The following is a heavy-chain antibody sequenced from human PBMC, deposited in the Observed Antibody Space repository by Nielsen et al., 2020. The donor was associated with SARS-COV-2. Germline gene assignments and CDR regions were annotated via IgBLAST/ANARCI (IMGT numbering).Heavy chain of an antibody. CDR2: IKQDGSEK. CDR1: GFTFSSYW. V-gene: IGHV3-7*05. CDR3: ARDRRSELRFLEWFFDY. J-gene: IGHJ4*02. Sequence: GGSLRLSCAASGFTFSSYWMSWVRQAPGKGLEWVANIKQDGSEKYYVDPVKGRFTISRDNAENSLYLEVNNLRAEDTAVYYCARDRRSELRFLEWFFDYWGQGTLVNVSS. D-gene: IGHD3-3*01.